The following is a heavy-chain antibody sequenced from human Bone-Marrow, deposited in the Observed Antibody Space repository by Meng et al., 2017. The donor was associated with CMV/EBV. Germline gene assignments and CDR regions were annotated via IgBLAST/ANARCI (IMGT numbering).Heavy chain of an antibody. CDR1: GGSISSGDSY. J-gene: IGHJ6*02. Sequence: SETLSLTCTVSGGSISSGDSYWSWIRQPPGKGLEWIGYIYYSGSTYYNPSLKSRVTISVDTSKNQFSLKLSSVTAADTAVYYCARERWGYSSSSWAPRRGYYYGMDVWGQGTTVTVSS. CDR2: IYYSGST. CDR3: ARERWGYSSSSWAPRRGYYYGMDV. V-gene: IGHV4-30-4*08. D-gene: IGHD6-6*01.